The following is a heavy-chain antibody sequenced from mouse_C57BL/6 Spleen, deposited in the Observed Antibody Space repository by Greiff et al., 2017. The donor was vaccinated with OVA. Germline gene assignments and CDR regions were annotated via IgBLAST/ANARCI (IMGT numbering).Heavy chain of an antibody. CDR2: IYPGDGDT. J-gene: IGHJ1*03. V-gene: IGHV1-80*01. D-gene: IGHD1-1*01. CDR3: ARSEITSVVATGYFDV. CDR1: GYAFSSYW. Sequence: QVQLQQSGAELVKPGASVKISCKASGYAFSSYWMNWVKQRPGKGLEWIGQIYPGDGDTNYNGKFKGKATLTADKSSSTAYMQLSSLTSEDSAVYCCARSEITSVVATGYFDVWGTGTTVTVSS.